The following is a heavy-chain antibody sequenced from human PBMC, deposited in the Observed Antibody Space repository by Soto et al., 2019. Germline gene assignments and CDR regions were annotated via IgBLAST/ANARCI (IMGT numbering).Heavy chain of an antibody. CDR3: ARVGDGYNVMNGYYFDY. D-gene: IGHD5-12*01. CDR2: INRSGST. Sequence: SETMSVTCAVDGGYFSGYYWSWIRKNPGKGLEWIGEINRSGSTNYNQSLKSRVTISRDTSRNQFSLKLNSVTAADTAVYYCARVGDGYNVMNGYYFDYWGQGTPVTVSS. V-gene: IGHV4-34*01. J-gene: IGHJ4*02. CDR1: GGYFSGYY.